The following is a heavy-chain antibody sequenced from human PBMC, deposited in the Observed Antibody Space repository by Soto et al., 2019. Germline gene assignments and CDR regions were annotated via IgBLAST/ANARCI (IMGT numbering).Heavy chain of an antibody. J-gene: IGHJ4*02. Sequence: QLQLQESGSRLVRPSQTLSLTCAVSGGSISSGGYSWTWIRQPPGKGLEWVGHTYHTGTADYSPTRKALLTSSAATPKTQFSLKLTSATVADTAVSYWARDRRSYYSDGSGLDFWGQGTLVTVSS. V-gene: IGHV4-30-2*01. CDR1: GGSISSGGYS. CDR2: TYHTGTA. CDR3: ARDRRSYYSDGSGLDF. D-gene: IGHD3-22*01.